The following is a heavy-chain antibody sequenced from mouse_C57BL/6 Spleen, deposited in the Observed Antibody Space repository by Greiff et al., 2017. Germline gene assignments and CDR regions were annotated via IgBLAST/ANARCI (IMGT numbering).Heavy chain of an antibody. CDR3: ARAGTTVVAPDY. D-gene: IGHD1-1*01. Sequence: EVHLVESGGGLVKPGGSLKLSCAASGFTFSSYAMSWVRQTPEKRLEWVATISVGGSYTYYPDNVKGRFTISRDNAKNNLYLQMSHLKSEDTAMYYCARAGTTVVAPDYWGQGTTLTVSS. J-gene: IGHJ2*01. CDR1: GFTFSSYA. V-gene: IGHV5-4*01. CDR2: ISVGGSYT.